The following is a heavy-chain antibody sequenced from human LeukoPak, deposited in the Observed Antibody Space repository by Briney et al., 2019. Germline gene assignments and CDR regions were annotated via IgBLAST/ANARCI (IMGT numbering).Heavy chain of an antibody. CDR2: INPNSGGT. Sequence: ASVKVSCKASGYTFTGYYIHWVRQAPGQGLEWMGWINPNSGGTNYAQKFQGRVTMTRDTSISTAYMELSRLRSDDTAVYYCARTYCGGDCYDYFDYWGQGTLVTVSS. V-gene: IGHV1-2*02. D-gene: IGHD2-21*02. CDR3: ARTYCGGDCYDYFDY. CDR1: GYTFTGYY. J-gene: IGHJ4*02.